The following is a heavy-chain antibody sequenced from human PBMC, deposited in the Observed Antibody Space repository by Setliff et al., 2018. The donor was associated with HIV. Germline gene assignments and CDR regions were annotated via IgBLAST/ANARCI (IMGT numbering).Heavy chain of an antibody. J-gene: IGHJ6*02. CDR1: GGSISSDY. CDR3: ARSRTSSGYYGVTGYGMDV. V-gene: IGHV4-59*01. CDR2: IYYSGST. Sequence: SETLSLTCTVSGGSISSDYWSWIRQPPGRGLEWIGYIYYSGSTNYNPSLKSRVTISVATSKNQFSLKLNSVTTADTAVYYCARSRTSSGYYGVTGYGMDVWGQGTTVTVSS. D-gene: IGHD3-22*01.